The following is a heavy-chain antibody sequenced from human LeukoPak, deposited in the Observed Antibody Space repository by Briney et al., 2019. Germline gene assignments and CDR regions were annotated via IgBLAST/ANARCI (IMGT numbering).Heavy chain of an antibody. CDR1: GFAFSDYY. Sequence: GGSLRLSCAASGFAFSDYYMSWIRQAPGKGLEWVSYISSSGSTIYYADSVKGRFTISRDNAKNSLYLQMNSLRAEDTAVYYCARGLHDYGDYDPHRDAFDIWGQGTMVTVSS. CDR3: ARGLHDYGDYDPHRDAFDI. CDR2: ISSSGSTI. V-gene: IGHV3-11*04. J-gene: IGHJ3*02. D-gene: IGHD4-17*01.